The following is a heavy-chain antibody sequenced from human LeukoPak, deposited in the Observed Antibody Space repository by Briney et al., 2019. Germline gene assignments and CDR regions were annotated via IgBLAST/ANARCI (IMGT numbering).Heavy chain of an antibody. CDR2: ISSSSSYI. D-gene: IGHD3-22*01. Sequence: GGSLRLSCAASGFAFSSYAMSWVRQAPGKGLEWVSSISSSSSYIYYADSVKGRFTISRDNAKNSLYLQMNSLRAEDTAVYYCATQDGYDNSGHYGYWGQGTLVTVSS. CDR1: GFAFSSYA. V-gene: IGHV3-21*01. CDR3: ATQDGYDNSGHYGY. J-gene: IGHJ4*02.